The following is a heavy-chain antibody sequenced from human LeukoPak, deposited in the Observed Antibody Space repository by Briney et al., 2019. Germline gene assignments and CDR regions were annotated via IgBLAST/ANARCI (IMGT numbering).Heavy chain of an antibody. J-gene: IGHJ4*02. CDR1: GFAFSGSA. D-gene: IGHD3-10*01. V-gene: IGHV3-73*01. CDR2: IRSKTNNYAT. Sequence: GGSLRLSCAASGFAFSGSAIHWVRQASGKGLEWVGRIRSKTNNYATEYAVSVEGRFTISRDDSENTVYLQMNSLKTEDTAVYYCTRLRGEKASGDYWGQGTLVTVSS. CDR3: TRLRGEKASGDY.